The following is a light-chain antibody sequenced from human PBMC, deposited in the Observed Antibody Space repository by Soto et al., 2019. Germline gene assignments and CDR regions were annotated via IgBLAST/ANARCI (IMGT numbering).Light chain of an antibody. V-gene: IGKV3-20*01. CDR2: GAS. CDR3: QQYGRLPLS. Sequence: ESLLTQSAGTLSLSPGDRATLSCRASQSLTSSFLAWYQQKPGQTPRLLIYGASIRATDIPDRFSGSGSGTDFTLTISRLEPEDFAVYFCQQYGRLPLSFGGGTKVDIK. J-gene: IGKJ4*01. CDR1: QSLTSSF.